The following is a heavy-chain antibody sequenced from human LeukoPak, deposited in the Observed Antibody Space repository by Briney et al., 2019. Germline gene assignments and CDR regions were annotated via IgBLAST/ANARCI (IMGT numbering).Heavy chain of an antibody. Sequence: SETLSLTCTVSGGSISSYYWGWIRQPAGRGLEWIGLIDTSGNINNNPSLKSRVTMSVDMSKNQFSLKLSSVTAADTAVFYCARRPPQGSSWYPPYYYYYMDVWGKGTTVTVSS. V-gene: IGHV4-4*07. J-gene: IGHJ6*03. D-gene: IGHD6-13*01. CDR1: GGSISSYY. CDR2: IDTSGNI. CDR3: ARRPPQGSSWYPPYYYYYMDV.